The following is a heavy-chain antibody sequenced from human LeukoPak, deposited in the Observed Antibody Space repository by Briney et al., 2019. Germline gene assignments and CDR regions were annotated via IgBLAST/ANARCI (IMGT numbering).Heavy chain of an antibody. J-gene: IGHJ3*02. V-gene: IGHV3-23*01. Sequence: PGGSLRLSCAASGFTLQLCMSWVRQAPGKGLERVSAISGSGGSTYYADSVKGRFTISRDNSKNTLYLQMNSLRAEDTAVYYCAKTFVVVVAAGDAFDIWGQGTMVTVSS. CDR3: AKTFVVVVAAGDAFDI. CDR1: GFTLQLC. D-gene: IGHD2-15*01. CDR2: ISGSGGST.